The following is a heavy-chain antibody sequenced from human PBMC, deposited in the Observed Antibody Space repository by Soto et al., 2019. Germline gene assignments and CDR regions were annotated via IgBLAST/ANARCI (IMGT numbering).Heavy chain of an antibody. CDR2: IIPIFGTA. D-gene: IGHD5-12*01. V-gene: IGHV1-69*13. CDR3: ARDFIVATTIQLPVPYHYYGMDV. J-gene: IGHJ6*02. Sequence: WASVKVSCKASGGTFSSYAISWVRQAPGQGLEWMGGIIPIFGTANYAQKFQGRVTITADESTSTAYMELSSLRSEDTAVYYCARDFIVATTIQLPVPYHYYGMDVWGQGTTVTVSS. CDR1: GGTFSSYA.